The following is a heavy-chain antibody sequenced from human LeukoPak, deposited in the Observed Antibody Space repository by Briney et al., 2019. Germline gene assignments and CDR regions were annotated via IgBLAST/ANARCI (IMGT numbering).Heavy chain of an antibody. J-gene: IGHJ4*02. CDR3: ARMAYCTNGVCYGFDY. CDR2: IYTSGST. D-gene: IGHD2-8*01. CDR1: GGSISSYY. V-gene: IGHV4-4*07. Sequence: SETLSLTCTVSGGSISSYYWSWIRQPAGKGLEWIGRIYTSGSTNYNPSLKRRVTMSVDTSKNQFSLKLSSVTAADTAVYYCARMAYCTNGVCYGFDYWGQGTLVTVSS.